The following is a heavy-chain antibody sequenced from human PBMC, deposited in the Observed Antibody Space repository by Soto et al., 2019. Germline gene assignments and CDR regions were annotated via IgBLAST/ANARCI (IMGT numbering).Heavy chain of an antibody. CDR3: ARIIGYCRNNDCSWTFDV. CDR1: GYSFISYW. J-gene: IGHJ3*01. V-gene: IGHV5-51*01. Sequence: GESLKISCKTSGYSFISYWVAWVRQLPGKGLEWMGTFYPGDSTSTYSPSFQSQVTISVDTSITTAYLQLNSLKASDTAMYYCARIIGYCRNNDCSWTFDVWGQGTMVTVSS. D-gene: IGHD2-15*01. CDR2: FYPGDSTS.